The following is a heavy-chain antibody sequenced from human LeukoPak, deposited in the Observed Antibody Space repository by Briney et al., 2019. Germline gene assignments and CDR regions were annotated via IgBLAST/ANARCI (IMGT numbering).Heavy chain of an antibody. CDR3: AREDLYDGGGPDGFDI. CDR1: GYTFTSYY. J-gene: IGHJ3*02. CDR2: TNPSGDST. D-gene: IGHD3-22*01. Sequence: ASVKVSCKASGYTFTSYYIHWVRQAPGQGLEWMGLTNPSGDSTRYSHKFQGTVTMTRDTSTSTVYMELSSLKSEDTAVYYCAREDLYDGGGPDGFDIWGQGTMVTVSS. V-gene: IGHV1-46*01.